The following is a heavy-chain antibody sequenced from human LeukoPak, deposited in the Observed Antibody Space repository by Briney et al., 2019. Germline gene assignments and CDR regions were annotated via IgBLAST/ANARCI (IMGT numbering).Heavy chain of an antibody. V-gene: IGHV3-23*01. Sequence: GGSLRLSCAASGFTFSSYAMSWVRQAPGKGLEWVSAISGSGGSTYYADSVKGRFTISRDNSKNTLYLQMNSLRAEDTAVYYCANPHYVILTGPTYYYYGMDVWGQGTTVTVSS. D-gene: IGHD3-9*01. CDR2: ISGSGGST. J-gene: IGHJ6*02. CDR1: GFTFSSYA. CDR3: ANPHYVILTGPTYYYYGMDV.